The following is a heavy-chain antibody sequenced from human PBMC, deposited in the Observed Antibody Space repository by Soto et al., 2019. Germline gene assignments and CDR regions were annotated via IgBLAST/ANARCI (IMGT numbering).Heavy chain of an antibody. CDR2: ISSSSSYI. D-gene: IGHD2-8*02. Sequence: EVQLVESGGGLVKPGGSLRISCAASGFNFSTFSMNWVRQAPGKGLEWVSSISSSSSYISYAESLRSRFTISRDNAQNSLYLHMNGQRVDKTAVYCCGRTDPRLVLREWGQGTLVTVSS. V-gene: IGHV3-21*02. J-gene: IGHJ4*02. CDR3: GRTDPRLVLRE. CDR1: GFNFSTFS.